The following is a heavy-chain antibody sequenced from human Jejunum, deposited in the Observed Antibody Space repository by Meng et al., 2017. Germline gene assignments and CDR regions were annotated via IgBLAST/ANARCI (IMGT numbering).Heavy chain of an antibody. V-gene: IGHV3-74*01. D-gene: IGHD3-9*01. CDR3: ARDHVPAISPWYFDL. CDR1: GFTLSSYW. Sequence: GESLKISCAASGFTLSSYWMHWVRQIPGKGLEWVSRFNTDGDSDDYADSVKGRFTTYRDDAKNTLYLEMSSLRAEDTARYYCARDHVPAISPWYFDLWGPGTLVTVSS. J-gene: IGHJ2*01. CDR2: FNTDGDSD.